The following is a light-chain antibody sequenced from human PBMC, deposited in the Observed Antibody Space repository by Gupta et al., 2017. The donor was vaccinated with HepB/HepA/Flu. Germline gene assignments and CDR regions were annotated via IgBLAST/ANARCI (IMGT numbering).Light chain of an antibody. CDR3: HSSGSSMRSSYV. Sequence: QSVLTHPPSVSPAPGQRVTISCTGSSSNIGAGYDVHWYQQLPGTAPKLLINCNSNRPSGVPDRFSGDTTCTSASPVTIGRHDEDEADDSCHSSGSSMRSSYVFGGGTKLTVL. J-gene: IGLJ2*01. V-gene: IGLV1-40*01. CDR2: CNS. CDR1: SSNIGAGYD.